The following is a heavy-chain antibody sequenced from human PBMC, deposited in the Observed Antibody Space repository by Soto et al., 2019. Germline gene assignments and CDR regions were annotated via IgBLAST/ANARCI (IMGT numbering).Heavy chain of an antibody. Sequence: GGSLRLSCAASGFTFSSYAMSWVRQAPGKGLEWVSAISGSGGSTYYADSVKGRFTISRDNSKNTLYLQMNSLRTEDTAVYYCAKVPLGVGVAWFDPWGQGTLVTVSS. CDR3: AKVPLGVGVAWFDP. J-gene: IGHJ5*02. CDR1: GFTFSSYA. CDR2: ISGSGGST. D-gene: IGHD3-22*01. V-gene: IGHV3-23*01.